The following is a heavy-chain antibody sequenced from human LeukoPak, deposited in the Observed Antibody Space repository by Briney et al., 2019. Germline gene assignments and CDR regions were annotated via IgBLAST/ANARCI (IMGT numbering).Heavy chain of an antibody. CDR3: ARDLRGHSSSWSNWFDP. V-gene: IGHV1-2*02. Sequence: ASVKVSCKASGYTFTGYYMHWVRQAPGQGLEWMGWINPNSGGTNYAQKFQGRVTMTRDTSISTAYMELSRLRSDDTAVYYCARDLRGHSSSWSNWFDPWGQGTLVTVSS. J-gene: IGHJ5*02. CDR1: GYTFTGYY. CDR2: INPNSGGT. D-gene: IGHD6-13*01.